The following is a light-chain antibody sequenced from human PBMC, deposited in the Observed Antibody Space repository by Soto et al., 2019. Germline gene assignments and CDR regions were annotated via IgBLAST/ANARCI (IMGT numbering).Light chain of an antibody. J-gene: IGLJ2*01. CDR3: QTWGTGIHVV. CDR1: SGHSNYA. Sequence: QPVLTQSPSASASLGASVRLTCTLSSGHSNYAIAWHQQQPEKGPRFLIKLNSDGSHIKGDGIPDRFSGSRSGAERYLTISSLQSEDEADYYCQTWGTGIHVVFGGGTQLTVL. V-gene: IGLV4-69*01. CDR2: LNSDGSH.